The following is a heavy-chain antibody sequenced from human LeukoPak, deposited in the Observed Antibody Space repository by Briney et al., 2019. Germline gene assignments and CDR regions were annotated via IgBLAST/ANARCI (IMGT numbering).Heavy chain of an antibody. D-gene: IGHD6-13*01. Sequence: GGSLRLSCAASGFTFSSYSMNWVRQAPGNGLEWVSSFSSSSSYIYYADSVKGRFTVSRDNAKNSLYLQMNSLRAEDTAVYYCARGLVQLQLIYNWFDPWGQGTLVTVSS. J-gene: IGHJ5*02. V-gene: IGHV3-21*01. CDR1: GFTFSSYS. CDR3: ARGLVQLQLIYNWFDP. CDR2: FSSSSSYI.